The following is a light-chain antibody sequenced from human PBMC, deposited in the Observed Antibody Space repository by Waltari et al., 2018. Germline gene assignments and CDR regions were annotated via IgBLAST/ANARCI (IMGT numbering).Light chain of an antibody. J-gene: IGLJ2*01. CDR1: SRDVGNYNR. CDR3: SSYAGSSKGV. Sequence: QSALTQPASVSGSPGQSITISCTGNSRDVGNYNRVSWYQQQPGKAPKLMNYAVSRRPSGVSDRFSGSKSGDMASLTISGLQPEDEAEYFCSSYAGSSKGVFGGGTKVTVL. CDR2: AVS. V-gene: IGLV2-23*02.